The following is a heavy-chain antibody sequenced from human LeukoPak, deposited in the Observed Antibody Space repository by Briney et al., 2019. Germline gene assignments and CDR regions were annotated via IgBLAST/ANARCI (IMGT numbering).Heavy chain of an antibody. Sequence: GGSLRLSCEGSGFTFSNYWMGWVRQAPGKGLEWVANINQDGSEKSYVDSVKGRFTISRDNAKNSLYLQMNSLRAEDTAMYYCVRGLSTADWGQGTLVTVSS. CDR2: INQDGSEK. J-gene: IGHJ4*02. CDR3: VRGLSTAD. CDR1: GFTFSNYW. D-gene: IGHD2/OR15-2a*01. V-gene: IGHV3-7*01.